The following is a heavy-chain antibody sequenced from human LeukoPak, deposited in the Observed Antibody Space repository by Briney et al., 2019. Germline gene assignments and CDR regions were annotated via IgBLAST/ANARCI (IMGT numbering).Heavy chain of an antibody. CDR2: ISGSGGST. J-gene: IGHJ3*02. V-gene: IGHV3-23*01. D-gene: IGHD5-24*01. CDR3: AGDGDGYNNDAFDI. CDR1: GFTFSSYA. Sequence: PGGSLRLSCAASGFTFSSYAMSWVRQAPGKGLEWVSAISGSGGSTYYADSVKGRFTISRDNAKNSLYLQMNSLRAEDTAVYYCAGDGDGYNNDAFDIWGQGTMVTVSS.